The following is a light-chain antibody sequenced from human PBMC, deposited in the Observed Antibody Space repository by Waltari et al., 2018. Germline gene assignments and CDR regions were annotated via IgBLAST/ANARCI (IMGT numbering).Light chain of an antibody. Sequence: QSALTQPRSVSGPPGQSVTISCTGTSRDGGGSHFVSWFQQLPGSAPKLLIYDVSERPPGVPDRFSGSKSANTASLTISGLQAEDEADYYCCSYVDTYTYVFGPGTRVIVL. CDR1: SRDGGGSHF. CDR3: CSYVDTYTYV. CDR2: DVS. J-gene: IGLJ1*01. V-gene: IGLV2-11*01.